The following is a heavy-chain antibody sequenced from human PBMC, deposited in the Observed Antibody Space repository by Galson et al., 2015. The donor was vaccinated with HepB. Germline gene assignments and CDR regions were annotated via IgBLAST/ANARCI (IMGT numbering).Heavy chain of an antibody. Sequence: TLSLTCTVSGGSISSDGHFWSWIRQQPGKGLEWIGYIHHSGNTYYNPSLKSRATIALDTSKSQFSLTLDSVTAADTALYYCARRHSSTWLYYFDYWGQGTLVTVSS. D-gene: IGHD6-13*01. CDR3: ARRHSSTWLYYFDY. CDR2: IHHSGNT. J-gene: IGHJ4*02. V-gene: IGHV4-31*03. CDR1: GGSISSDGHF.